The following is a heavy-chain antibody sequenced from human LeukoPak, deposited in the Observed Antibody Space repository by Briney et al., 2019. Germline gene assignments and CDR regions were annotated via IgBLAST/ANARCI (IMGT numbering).Heavy chain of an antibody. CDR3: AKDYYGSGSYYMPPAHYFDY. Sequence: GGSLRLSCAASGFTFSSYAISWVRQAPGKGLEWVSAISGSGGSTYYADSVKGRFTISRDNSKNTLYLQMNSLRAEDTAVYYCAKDYYGSGSYYMPPAHYFDYWGQGTLVTVSS. CDR1: GFTFSSYA. D-gene: IGHD3-10*01. V-gene: IGHV3-23*01. CDR2: ISGSGGST. J-gene: IGHJ4*02.